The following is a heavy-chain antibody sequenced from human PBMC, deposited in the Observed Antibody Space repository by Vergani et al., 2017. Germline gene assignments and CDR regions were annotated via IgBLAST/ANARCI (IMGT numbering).Heavy chain of an antibody. J-gene: IGHJ5*02. CDR2: IYYSGST. D-gene: IGHD5-18*01. V-gene: IGHV4-59*01. Sequence: QVQLPESGPGLVKPSETLSLTCTVSGGSISSCYWSWIRQPPGKGLEWIGYIYYSGSTNYNPSLKSRVTISVDTSKNQFSLKLSSVTAADTAVYYCARGGVQLWFPNWFDPWGQGTLVTVSS. CDR3: ARGGVQLWFPNWFDP. CDR1: GGSISSCY.